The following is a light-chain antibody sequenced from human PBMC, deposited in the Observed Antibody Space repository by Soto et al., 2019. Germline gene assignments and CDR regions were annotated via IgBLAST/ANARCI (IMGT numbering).Light chain of an antibody. Sequence: EIVLTQSPDTLSLSPGERATLSCRASQSVRSERLAWYQQKRGQAPTLLIFDASSRASGTPERFSGSGSGTDFTLTISSLEPEDFAVYYCQEYDGAPPITFGLGTRLEIK. CDR2: DAS. V-gene: IGKV3-20*01. J-gene: IGKJ5*01. CDR1: QSVRSER. CDR3: QEYDGAPPIT.